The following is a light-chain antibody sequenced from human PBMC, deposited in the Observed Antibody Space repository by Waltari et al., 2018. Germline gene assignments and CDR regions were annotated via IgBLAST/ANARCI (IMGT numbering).Light chain of an antibody. Sequence: DIQMTQSPSSVSASVGDRVTITCRASQGISTWLAWYQQKPGKAPNLLIYAATILQSGVPSRFSGSGYGTDFTLTISSLQPEDFATYFCQQGNSFPYTFGQGTKLEIK. CDR2: AAT. J-gene: IGKJ2*01. CDR1: QGISTW. V-gene: IGKV1-12*01. CDR3: QQGNSFPYT.